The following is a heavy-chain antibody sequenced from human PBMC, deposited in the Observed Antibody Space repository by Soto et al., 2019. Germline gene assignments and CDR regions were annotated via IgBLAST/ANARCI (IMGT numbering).Heavy chain of an antibody. Sequence: GASVKVSCKASGYTFTSYDINWVRQATGQGLEWMGWMNPNSGNTGYAQKFQGRVTMTRNTSISTAYMELSSLRSEDTAVYYCATSSTYSSGWLSYYYYGMDVWGQGTAVTVSS. CDR2: MNPNSGNT. CDR1: GYTFTSYD. J-gene: IGHJ6*02. CDR3: ATSSTYSSGWLSYYYYGMDV. D-gene: IGHD6-19*01. V-gene: IGHV1-8*01.